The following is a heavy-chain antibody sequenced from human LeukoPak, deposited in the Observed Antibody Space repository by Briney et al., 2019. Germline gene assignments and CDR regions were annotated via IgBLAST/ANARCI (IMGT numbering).Heavy chain of an antibody. CDR3: AKPAQVDGSIDVFDI. J-gene: IGHJ3*02. V-gene: IGHV3-23*01. CDR2: ISGSGGST. Sequence: GGSLRLSCAASGFTFSSYAMSWVRQAPGKGLEWVSVISGSGGSTHYTDPVKGRFTISRDNSKNTLYLQMNSLRAEDTALYYCAKPAQVDGSIDVFDIWGQGTMVTVSS. D-gene: IGHD5-24*01. CDR1: GFTFSSYA.